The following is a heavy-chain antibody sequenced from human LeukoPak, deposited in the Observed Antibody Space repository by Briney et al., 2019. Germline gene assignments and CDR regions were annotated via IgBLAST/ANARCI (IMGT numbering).Heavy chain of an antibody. CDR2: IKSKTDGGAT. CDR1: GFTFSNAW. Sequence: GGSPRLSCAASGFTFSNAWMSWVRQAPGKGLEWVGRIKSKTDGGATDYAAPVKGRFTISRDDSKNTLYLQMNSLKTEDTAVYYCTTDGPDYYDSSGYYYVDYWGQGTLVTVSS. J-gene: IGHJ4*02. D-gene: IGHD3-22*01. V-gene: IGHV3-15*01. CDR3: TTDGPDYYDSSGYYYVDY.